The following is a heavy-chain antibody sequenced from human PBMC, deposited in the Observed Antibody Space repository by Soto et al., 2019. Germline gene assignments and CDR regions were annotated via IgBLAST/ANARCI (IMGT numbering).Heavy chain of an antibody. CDR2: MNPNSGNT. Sequence: QVQLMQSGAEVKKPGASVKVTCKASGYTFTSYDINWVRQATGQGLEWLGWMNPNSGNTGYAQKFQGRVTMTRNTSISTAYMELSSLRSEATALYYCARGSILVPAAIRCNWFDPWGQGTLVTVSS. CDR1: GYTFTSYD. J-gene: IGHJ5*02. V-gene: IGHV1-8*01. D-gene: IGHD2-2*02. CDR3: ARGSILVPAAIRCNWFDP.